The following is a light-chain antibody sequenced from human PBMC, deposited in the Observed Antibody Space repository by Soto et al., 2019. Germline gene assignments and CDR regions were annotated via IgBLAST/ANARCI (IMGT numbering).Light chain of an antibody. V-gene: IGKV3-20*01. CDR3: QQYGSSPPYT. CDR2: RAS. CDR1: HSISSSY. Sequence: EIVLTQSPGTLLLSPGERATLSCRASHSISSSYLTWYQQRPGQPPRLLIYRASRRATGIPDRFSASGSGIDFPLTISRLEPEDFAVYYCQQYGSSPPYTFGQGTKLAI. J-gene: IGKJ2*01.